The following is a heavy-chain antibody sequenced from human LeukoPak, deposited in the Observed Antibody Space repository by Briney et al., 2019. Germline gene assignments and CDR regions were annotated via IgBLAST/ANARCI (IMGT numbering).Heavy chain of an antibody. CDR1: GFTFSSYS. CDR3: AREGFGVVMVVSAFDI. CDR2: ISSSSSYI. Sequence: GGSLRLSCAASGFTFSSYSMNWVRQAPGKGLEWVSSISSSSSYIYYADSVKGRFTISRDNAKNSLYLQMNSLRAEDTAVYYCAREGFGVVMVVSAFDIWGQGTMVTVSS. D-gene: IGHD3-3*01. J-gene: IGHJ3*02. V-gene: IGHV3-21*01.